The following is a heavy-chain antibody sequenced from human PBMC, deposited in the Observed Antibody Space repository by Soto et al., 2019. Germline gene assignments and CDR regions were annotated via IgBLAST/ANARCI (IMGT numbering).Heavy chain of an antibody. CDR3: ARGGDRYYYDSSGPPLALSRYYGMDV. D-gene: IGHD3-22*01. J-gene: IGHJ6*02. Sequence: SSETLSLTCTVSGGSISSGGYYWSWIRQHPGKGLEWIGYIYYSGSTYYNPSLKSRVTISVDTSKNQFSLKLSSVTAADTAVYYCARGGDRYYYDSSGPPLALSRYYGMDVWGQGTTVTVSS. V-gene: IGHV4-31*03. CDR2: IYYSGST. CDR1: GGSISSGGYY.